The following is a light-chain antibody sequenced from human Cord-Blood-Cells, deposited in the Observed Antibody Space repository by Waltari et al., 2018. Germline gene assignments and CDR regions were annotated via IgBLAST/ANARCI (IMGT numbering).Light chain of an antibody. Sequence: EIVLTQSPATLSLSPGERATLSCRASQSVSSYLAWHHPKPGQAPRLLIYDASNRATGIPARFSGSGSGTDFTLTISSLEPEDFAVYCCQQRSNWPPITFGQGTRLEIK. J-gene: IGKJ5*01. V-gene: IGKV3-11*01. CDR1: QSVSSY. CDR3: QQRSNWPPIT. CDR2: DAS.